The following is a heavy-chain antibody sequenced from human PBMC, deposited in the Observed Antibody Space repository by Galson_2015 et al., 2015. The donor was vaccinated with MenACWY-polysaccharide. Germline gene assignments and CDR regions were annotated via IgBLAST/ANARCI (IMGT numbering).Heavy chain of an antibody. D-gene: IGHD6-19*01. V-gene: IGHV6-1*01. CDR1: GDSVSGDSVA. Sequence: CAISGDSVSGDSVAWNWIRQSPSRGLEWLGRTYLRSKWYSDYAESVKSRISINADTSKNQFSLQLNSVTPEDTAVYYCARGLAVTGYYFDYWVQGTLVTVSS. J-gene: IGHJ4*02. CDR3: ARGLAVTGYYFDY. CDR2: TYLRSKWYS.